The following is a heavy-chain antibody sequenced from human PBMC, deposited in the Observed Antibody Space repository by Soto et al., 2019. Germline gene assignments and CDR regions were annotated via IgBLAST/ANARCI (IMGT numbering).Heavy chain of an antibody. CDR2: ICHGGNT. Sequence: SKTLSLTCAVSVFFISSGTYWGVIRKPPGRGVEWIGSICHGGNTYYTPSLKSRVTMSVDMSKNQFSLKLNSVTAADTVVYYCARARWYDAFDVWGQGTVVTVSS. CDR3: ARARWYDAFDV. CDR1: VFFISSGTY. J-gene: IGHJ3*01. V-gene: IGHV4-38-2*01. D-gene: IGHD2-15*01.